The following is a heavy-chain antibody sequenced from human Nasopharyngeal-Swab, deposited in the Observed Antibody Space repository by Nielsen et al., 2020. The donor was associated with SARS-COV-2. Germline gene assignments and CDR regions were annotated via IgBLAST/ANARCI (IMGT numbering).Heavy chain of an antibody. CDR2: NYNSGST. CDR3: ARALPGLMAFDI. Sequence: SETLSLTCTVSGGFISAYYWTWIRQSPGEGLEWIGSNYNSGSTSYSSSLKTRVTISVDTSKSQFSLKLSSVHAADTAMYYCARALPGLMAFDIWGQGTMVTVSS. V-gene: IGHV4-59*01. J-gene: IGHJ3*02. CDR1: GGFISAYY.